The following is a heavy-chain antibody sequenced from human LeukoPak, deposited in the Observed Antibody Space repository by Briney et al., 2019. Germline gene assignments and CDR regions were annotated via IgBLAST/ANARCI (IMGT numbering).Heavy chain of an antibody. CDR2: ISSSSSYI. Sequence: PGGSLRLSCAASGFTFSSYSMNWVRQAPGKGLEWVSSISSSSSYIYYADSVKGRFTISRDNAKNSLYLQMNSLSAEDTAVYYCAREGHSGYDPMGYWGQGTLVTVSS. D-gene: IGHD5-12*01. J-gene: IGHJ4*02. CDR1: GFTFSSYS. V-gene: IGHV3-21*01. CDR3: AREGHSGYDPMGY.